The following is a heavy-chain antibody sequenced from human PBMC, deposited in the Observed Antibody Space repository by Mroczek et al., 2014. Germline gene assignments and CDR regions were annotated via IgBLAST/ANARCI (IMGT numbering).Heavy chain of an antibody. D-gene: IGHD5-18*01. CDR2: INHSGST. J-gene: IGHJ3*02. V-gene: IGHV4-34*01. Sequence: QVQLQQWGAGLLKPSETLSLTCAVYGGSFSGYYWSWIRQPPGKGLEWIGEINHSGSTNYNPSLKSRVTISVDTSKNQFSLKLSSVTAADTAVYYCARSTAMVRDDAFDIWGQGTMVTVSS. CDR3: ARSTAMVRDDAFDI. CDR1: GGSFSGYY.